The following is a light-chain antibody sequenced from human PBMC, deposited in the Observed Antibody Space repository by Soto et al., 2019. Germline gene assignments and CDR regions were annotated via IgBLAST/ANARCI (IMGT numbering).Light chain of an antibody. CDR2: DAA. V-gene: IGKV3-15*01. J-gene: IGKJ1*01. CDR3: QHYNSWPPWT. Sequence: ILMTQSPATLSVSPGERATLSCRASQSVSNNLAWYHQKPGQAPRLLIYDAATRATGIPARFSGSESGTEFTLTLSGLQSEDFAVYYCQHYNSWPPWTVGQGTKVEVK. CDR1: QSVSNN.